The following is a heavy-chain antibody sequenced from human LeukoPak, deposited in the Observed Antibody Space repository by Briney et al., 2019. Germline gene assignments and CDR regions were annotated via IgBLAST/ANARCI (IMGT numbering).Heavy chain of an antibody. D-gene: IGHD1-14*01. Sequence: GGSLRLSCAGSGFTFGGYGMHWFRQTPGKGLERVAVIAYDGSRAFYADSVKGRFTISRDNSKNTMSVQMDDLRAEDTAIYYCTRYNNDHFDYWGQGTLVTVSS. J-gene: IGHJ4*02. CDR3: TRYNNDHFDY. CDR1: GFTFGGYG. V-gene: IGHV3-33*01. CDR2: IAYDGSRA.